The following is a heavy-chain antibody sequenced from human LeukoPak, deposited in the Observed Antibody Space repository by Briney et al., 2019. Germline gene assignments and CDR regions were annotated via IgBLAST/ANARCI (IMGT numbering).Heavy chain of an antibody. Sequence: PGGSLRLSCAASGFTLSSYEMNWVRQAPGKGLEWVSAISGSGGSTYYADSVKGRFTISRDNSKNTLYLQMNSLRAEDTAVYYCAKVGYSSGWFRQYYFDYWGQGTLVTVSS. D-gene: IGHD6-19*01. CDR3: AKVGYSSGWFRQYYFDY. V-gene: IGHV3-23*01. CDR1: GFTLSSYE. J-gene: IGHJ4*02. CDR2: ISGSGGST.